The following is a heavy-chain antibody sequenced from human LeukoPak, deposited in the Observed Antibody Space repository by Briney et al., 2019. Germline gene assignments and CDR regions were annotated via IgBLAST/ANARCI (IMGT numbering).Heavy chain of an antibody. CDR3: ARDRLSGGSRRSPHWFDP. D-gene: IGHD2-15*01. CDR2: INPNSGGT. J-gene: IGHJ5*02. Sequence: ASVKVSCKASGYTFTGYYMHWVRQAPGQGLEWMGRINPNSGGTNYAQKFQGRVTMTRDTSISTAYMELSRLRSDDTAVYYCARDRLSGGSRRSPHWFDPWGQGILVTVSS. CDR1: GYTFTGYY. V-gene: IGHV1-2*06.